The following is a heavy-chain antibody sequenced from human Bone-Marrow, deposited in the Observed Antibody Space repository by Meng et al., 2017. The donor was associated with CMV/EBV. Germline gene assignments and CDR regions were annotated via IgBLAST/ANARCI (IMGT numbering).Heavy chain of an antibody. CDR3: ARNFAYLQHDL. D-gene: IGHD1-1*01. Sequence: SLKISCAASGFTFDDYAMHWVRQAPGKGLEWVSGISWNSGSIGYADSVKGRFTISRDNAKNSLYLQMNSLRDDDTAVYYCARNFAYLQHDLWGQGTQVTVSS. CDR2: ISWNSGSI. J-gene: IGHJ5*02. CDR1: GFTFDDYA. V-gene: IGHV3-9*01.